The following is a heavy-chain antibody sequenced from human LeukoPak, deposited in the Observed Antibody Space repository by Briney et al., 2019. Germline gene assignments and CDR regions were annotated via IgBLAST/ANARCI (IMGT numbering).Heavy chain of an antibody. CDR1: GGSFSGYY. Sequence: ASETLSLTCAVYGGSFSGYYWSWIRQPPGKGLEWIGEINHSGSTNYNPSLKSRVTISVDTSKNQFSLKLSSVTAADTAVYYCARGWVYEGGASNYYGMDVWGQGTTVTVSS. J-gene: IGHJ6*02. CDR2: INHSGST. D-gene: IGHD1-26*01. CDR3: ARGWVYEGGASNYYGMDV. V-gene: IGHV4-34*01.